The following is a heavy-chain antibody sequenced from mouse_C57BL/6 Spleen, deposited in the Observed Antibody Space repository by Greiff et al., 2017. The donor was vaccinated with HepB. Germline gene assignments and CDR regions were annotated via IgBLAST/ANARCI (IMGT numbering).Heavy chain of an antibody. V-gene: IGHV1-7*01. CDR2: INPSSGYT. CDR3: APIYYYGSSPFAY. J-gene: IGHJ3*01. Sequence: QVQLQQSGAELAKPGASVKLSCKASGYTFTSYWMHWVKPRPGQGLEWIGYINPSSGYTKYNQKFKDKATLTADKSSSTAYMQLSSLTYEDSAVYYCAPIYYYGSSPFAYWGQGTLVTVSA. CDR1: GYTFTSYW. D-gene: IGHD1-1*01.